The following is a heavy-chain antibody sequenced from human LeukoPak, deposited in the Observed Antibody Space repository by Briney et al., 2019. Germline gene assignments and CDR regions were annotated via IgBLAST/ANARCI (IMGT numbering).Heavy chain of an antibody. CDR3: TRESGYRGWFDS. D-gene: IGHD5-18*01. CDR2: IYQTEST. CDR1: GASIISSNW. J-gene: IGHJ5*01. V-gene: IGHV4-4*02. Sequence: SGTLSLTCAVSGASIISSNWWSWVRQPPGKGLEWIGKIYQTESTEYNPSLQSRVTISIDKSKNQFSLKLNSVTAADTAVYFCTRESGYRGWFDSWGQGTLVAVSS.